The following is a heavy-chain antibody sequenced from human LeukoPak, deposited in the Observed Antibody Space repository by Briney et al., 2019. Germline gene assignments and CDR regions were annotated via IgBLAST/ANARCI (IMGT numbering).Heavy chain of an antibody. CDR3: ARVDCTSTSCYHLTS. CDR2: IYHSGST. V-gene: IGHV4-38-2*02. J-gene: IGHJ5*02. Sequence: SETLSLTCTVSGYSISSGYYWGWIRQPPGKGLEWIGSIYHSGSTYYNPSLKSRVTISVDTSKNQFSLKLSSVTAADTAVYYCARVDCTSTSCYHLTSWGQGTLVTVSS. D-gene: IGHD2-2*01. CDR1: GYSISSGYY.